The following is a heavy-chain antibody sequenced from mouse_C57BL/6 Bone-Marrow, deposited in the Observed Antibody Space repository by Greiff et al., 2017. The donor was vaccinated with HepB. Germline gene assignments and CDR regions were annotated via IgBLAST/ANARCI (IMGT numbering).Heavy chain of an antibody. CDR1: GYAFSSSW. CDR2: IYPGDGDT. D-gene: IGHD2-3*01. J-gene: IGHJ1*03. Sequence: QVQLQQSGPELVKPGASVKISCKASGYAFSSSWMNWVKQRPGKGLEWIGRIYPGDGDTNYNGKFKGKATLTADKSSSTAYMQLSSLTSEDSAVYFWASYDGYYWYFDVWGTGTTVTVSS. CDR3: ASYDGYYWYFDV. V-gene: IGHV1-82*01.